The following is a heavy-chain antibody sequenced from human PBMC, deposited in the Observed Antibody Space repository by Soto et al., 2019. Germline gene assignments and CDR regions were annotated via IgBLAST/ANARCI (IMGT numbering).Heavy chain of an antibody. CDR2: LAYTGST. CDR3: ARELEGGVFDI. Sequence: LCGGPVRDASSYWTWIRQPPGKGLGWMGYLAYTGSTYYNPSLRNRATISVDESSNHLSLRLSSVTAADTAVYYCARELEGGVFDIWGRGTLVTVSS. D-gene: IGHD2-8*02. J-gene: IGHJ3*02. CDR1: GGPVRDASSY. V-gene: IGHV4-30-4*01.